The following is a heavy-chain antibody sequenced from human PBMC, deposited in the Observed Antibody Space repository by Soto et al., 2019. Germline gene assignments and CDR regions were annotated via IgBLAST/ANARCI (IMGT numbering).Heavy chain of an antibody. D-gene: IGHD4-17*01. CDR1: GGSISSSTYY. Sequence: SETLPLTCSVSGGSISSSTYYLGWVRQPPGKGPEWIGSIYYSGTAHYTPSLKSRLTISVDTSKNQFSLNLSAVTAADTAVYYCARRATTVTYDAFDTWGQGTMVT. V-gene: IGHV4-39*01. J-gene: IGHJ3*02. CDR2: IYYSGTA. CDR3: ARRATTVTYDAFDT.